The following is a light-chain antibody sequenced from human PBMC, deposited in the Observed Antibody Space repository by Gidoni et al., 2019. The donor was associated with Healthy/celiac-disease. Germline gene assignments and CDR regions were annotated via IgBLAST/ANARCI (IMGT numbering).Light chain of an antibody. Sequence: LSCRASQSVSSNLAWYQQKPGQAPRLLIYGASTRATGIPARFSGSGSGTEFTLTISSLQSEDFAVYYCQQYNNWPGTFGGGTKVEIK. CDR2: GAS. V-gene: IGKV3D-15*01. J-gene: IGKJ4*01. CDR1: QSVSSN. CDR3: QQYNNWPGT.